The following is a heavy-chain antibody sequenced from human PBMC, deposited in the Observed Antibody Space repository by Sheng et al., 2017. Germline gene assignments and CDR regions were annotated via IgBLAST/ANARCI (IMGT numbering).Heavy chain of an antibody. CDR1: GFNFGYYA. J-gene: IGHJ5*02. Sequence: QVRLVESGGGVVQPGESLRLSCAASGFNFGYYAMHWLRQVPGTGPEWVAVISSDGTIKYYADSAKGRFTVSRDNSRNTFDLQMNRLRGDDTGLYYCAREGVELGIRGWFDPWGQGTLVTVSS. CDR2: ISSDGTIK. D-gene: IGHD7-27*01. V-gene: IGHV3-30*01. CDR3: AREGVELGIRGWFDP.